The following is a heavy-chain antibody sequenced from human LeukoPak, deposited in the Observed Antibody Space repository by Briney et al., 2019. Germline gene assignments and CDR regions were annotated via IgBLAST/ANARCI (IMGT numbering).Heavy chain of an antibody. CDR2: INHSGST. V-gene: IGHV4-34*01. CDR3: ARAYYDSSGYGY. CDR1: GGSLSGYY. J-gene: IGHJ4*02. D-gene: IGHD3-22*01. Sequence: PSETLSLTCAVYGGSLSGYYWSWIRQPPGKGLEWIGEINHSGSTNYNPSLKSRVTISVDTSKNQFSLKLSSVTAADTAVYYCARAYYDSSGYGYWGQGTLVTVSS.